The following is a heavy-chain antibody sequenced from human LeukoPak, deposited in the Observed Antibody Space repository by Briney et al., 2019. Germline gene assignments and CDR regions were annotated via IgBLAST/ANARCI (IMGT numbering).Heavy chain of an antibody. CDR3: ARDRWTSGYYSDAFDI. CDR2: ISSSSSYI. Sequence: GGSLRLSCAASGFTFSSYSMNWVRQAPGKGLEWVSSISSSSSYIYYADSVKGRFTISRDNAKNSLYLQMNSLRAEDTAVYYCARDRWTSGYYSDAFDIWGQGTMVTVSS. V-gene: IGHV3-21*01. CDR1: GFTFSSYS. J-gene: IGHJ3*02. D-gene: IGHD3-22*01.